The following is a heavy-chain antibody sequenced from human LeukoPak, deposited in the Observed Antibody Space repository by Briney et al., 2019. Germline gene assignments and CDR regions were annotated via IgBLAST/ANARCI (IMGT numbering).Heavy chain of an antibody. CDR2: ISSSSSTI. J-gene: IGHJ6*03. D-gene: IGHD3-3*01. CDR3: ASAITIFDYMDV. V-gene: IGHV3-48*01. CDR1: GFTFSSYS. Sequence: PGGSLRLSCAASGFTFSSYSMNWVRQAPGKGLEWVSYISSSSSTIYYADSVKGRFTISRDNAKNSLYLQMNSLRAEDTAVYYCASAITIFDYMDVWGKGTTVTVSS.